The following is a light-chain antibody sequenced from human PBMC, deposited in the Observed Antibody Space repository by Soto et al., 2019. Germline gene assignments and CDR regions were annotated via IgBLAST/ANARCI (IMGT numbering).Light chain of an antibody. CDR2: DAS. CDR3: LQHNSYPYT. Sequence: DIQMTQSPSTLSASVGDRVTITCRASQSISSWLAWYQQKPGKAPKLLIYDASSLEGGVPPRFSGSGSGTEFTRKISSLQPEHFATYYCLQHNSYPYTFGQRTQLQIK. J-gene: IGKJ2*01. CDR1: QSISSW. V-gene: IGKV1-5*01.